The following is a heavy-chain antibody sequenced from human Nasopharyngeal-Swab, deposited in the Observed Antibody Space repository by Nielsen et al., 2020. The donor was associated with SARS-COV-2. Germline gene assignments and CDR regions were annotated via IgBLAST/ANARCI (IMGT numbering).Heavy chain of an antibody. V-gene: IGHV1-18*01. CDR3: AREEGLVVVVAATPDY. CDR1: GYTFTSYG. D-gene: IGHD2-15*01. J-gene: IGHJ4*02. Sequence: ASVKVSCKASGYTFTSYGISWVRQAPGQGLEWTGWISAYNGNTNYAQKLQGRVTMTTDTSTSTAYMGLRSLRSDDTAVYYCAREEGLVVVVAATPDYWGQGTLVTVSS. CDR2: ISAYNGNT.